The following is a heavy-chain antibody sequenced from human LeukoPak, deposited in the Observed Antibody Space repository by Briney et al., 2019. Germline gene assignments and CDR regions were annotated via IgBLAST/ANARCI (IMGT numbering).Heavy chain of an antibody. CDR1: GGSISTDNYY. Sequence: SETLSLTCTVSGGSISTDNYYWTWIRQPAGKGLEWIGRKYSSGSTNYNPSLRSRVTISVNTAKNQFSLKLSSVTAADTAVYYCARGFLAGILDYFDYWGQGALVTTSS. CDR2: KYSSGST. D-gene: IGHD3-3*01. CDR3: ARGFLAGILDYFDY. J-gene: IGHJ4*02. V-gene: IGHV4-61*02.